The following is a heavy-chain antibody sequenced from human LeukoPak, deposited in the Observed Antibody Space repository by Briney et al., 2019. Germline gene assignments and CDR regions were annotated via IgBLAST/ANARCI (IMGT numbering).Heavy chain of an antibody. CDR1: GFTFDDYA. Sequence: LTGGSLRLSCAASGFTFDDYAMHWVRQAPGKGLEWVSLISGDGGSTYYADSVKGRFTISRDNSKNSLYPQMNSLRTEDTALYYCAKDWGAYYDSSGFYSGDFDYWGQGTLVTVSS. J-gene: IGHJ4*02. V-gene: IGHV3-43*02. CDR2: ISGDGGST. D-gene: IGHD3-22*01. CDR3: AKDWGAYYDSSGFYSGDFDY.